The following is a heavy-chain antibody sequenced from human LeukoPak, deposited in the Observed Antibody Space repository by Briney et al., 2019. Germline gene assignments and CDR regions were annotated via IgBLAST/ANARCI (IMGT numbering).Heavy chain of an antibody. CDR3: AKALSSSFYYFDL. V-gene: IGHV3-21*04. J-gene: IGHJ2*01. CDR1: GFTFSSYN. CDR2: ISSSSNYI. D-gene: IGHD3-16*02. Sequence: GGSLRLSCAASGFTFSSYNMNWVRQAPGKGLEWVSSISSSSNYIYYADSVKGRFTISRDNSRNTLYLQMNSLRAEDTAVYYCAKALSSSFYYFDLGGRGTLVTVSS.